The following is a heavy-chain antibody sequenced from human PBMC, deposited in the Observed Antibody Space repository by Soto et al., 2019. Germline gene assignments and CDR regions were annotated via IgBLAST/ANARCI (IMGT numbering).Heavy chain of an antibody. CDR3: ARVGSVRGHYYYYGMDV. Sequence: HPGGSLRLSCAASGFTFSSYAMHWVRQAPGKGLEWVAVISYDGSNKYYADSVKGRFTISRDNSKNTLYLQMNSLRAEDTAVYYCARVGSVRGHYYYYGMDVWGQGTTVTVSS. V-gene: IGHV3-30-3*01. CDR1: GFTFSSYA. J-gene: IGHJ6*02. CDR2: ISYDGSNK. D-gene: IGHD3-10*01.